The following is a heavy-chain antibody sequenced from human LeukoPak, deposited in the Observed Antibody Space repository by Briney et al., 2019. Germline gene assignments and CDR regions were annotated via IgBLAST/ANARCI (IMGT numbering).Heavy chain of an antibody. CDR1: GGSISSYY. J-gene: IGHJ5*02. Sequence: SETLSLTCTVSGGSISSYYWSWIRQPPGKGLEWIGYIFYSGSTNYNPSLKSRVTISVDTSKDQFSLKLSSVTAADTAVYYCARHVSGWSWIGPRGQGTLVTVSS. V-gene: IGHV4-59*08. CDR2: IFYSGST. D-gene: IGHD6-19*01. CDR3: ARHVSGWSWIGP.